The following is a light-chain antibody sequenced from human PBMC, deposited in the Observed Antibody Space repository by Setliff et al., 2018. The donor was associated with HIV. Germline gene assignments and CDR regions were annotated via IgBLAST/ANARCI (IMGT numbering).Light chain of an antibody. CDR1: SSDVGNYNY. CDR3: CSYAGSYTFV. Sequence: QSVLTQPRSVSGSPGQSVTISCTGTSSDVGNYNYVSWYQHHPGKAPKLIIYYVNERPSGVPDRFSGSKSGNTASLTISGLQGDDEADYYCCSYAGSYTFVFGAGTKVTV. J-gene: IGLJ1*01. V-gene: IGLV2-11*01. CDR2: YVN.